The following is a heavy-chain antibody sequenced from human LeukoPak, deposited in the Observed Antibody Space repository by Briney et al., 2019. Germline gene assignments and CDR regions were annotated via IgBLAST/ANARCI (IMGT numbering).Heavy chain of an antibody. CDR3: ARHGGDYWYNWFDP. CDR2: IYYSGST. Sequence: SSETLSLTCTVSGGSISSSSYYWSWIRQPPGKGLEWIGYIYYSGSTNYNPSLKSRVTISVDTSKNQFSLKLSSVTAADTAVYYCARHGGDYWYNWFDPWGQGTLVTVSS. D-gene: IGHD4-17*01. V-gene: IGHV4-61*05. J-gene: IGHJ5*02. CDR1: GGSISSSSYY.